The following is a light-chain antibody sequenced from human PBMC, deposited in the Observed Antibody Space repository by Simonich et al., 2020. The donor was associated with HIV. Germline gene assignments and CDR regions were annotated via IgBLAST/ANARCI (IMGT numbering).Light chain of an antibody. V-gene: IGKV4-1*01. CDR2: WAS. CDR3: QQYNNWPPYT. CDR1: QSVLYSSNNKDH. J-gene: IGKJ2*01. Sequence: DIVMTQSPDSLAVSLGERATINFKSSQSVLYSSNNKDHLAWYQQKPGQPPKLLIYWASTREYGVPDRFSGSGSGTEFTLTISSMQSEDFAVYYCQQYNNWPPYTFGQGTKLEIK.